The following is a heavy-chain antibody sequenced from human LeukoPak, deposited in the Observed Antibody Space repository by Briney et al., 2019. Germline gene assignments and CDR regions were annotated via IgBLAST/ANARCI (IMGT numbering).Heavy chain of an antibody. CDR2: IYDSGST. D-gene: IGHD6-25*01. CDR3: ARHPQHSSARFDH. J-gene: IGHJ4*02. Sequence: SETLSLTCTVSGGSISSYYWNWIRQPPGKGLEWIGYIYDSGSTNYNPSLKSRVTISVDTSKNQFSLKLSSVTAADTAVYYCARHPQHSSARFDHWGQGTLVTVSS. CDR1: GGSISSYY. V-gene: IGHV4-59*08.